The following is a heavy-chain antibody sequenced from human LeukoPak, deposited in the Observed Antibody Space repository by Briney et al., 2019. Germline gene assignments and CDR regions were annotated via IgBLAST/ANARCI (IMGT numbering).Heavy chain of an antibody. V-gene: IGHV4-34*01. CDR1: GGSFSGYY. Sequence: SETLSLTCAVYGGSFSGYYWSWIRQPPGKGLECIGEINHSGSTNYNPSLKSRVTISVDTSKNQFSLKLSSVTAADTAVYYCARLDGSGSYYYYGMDVWGKGTTVTVSS. J-gene: IGHJ6*04. CDR2: INHSGST. D-gene: IGHD3-10*01. CDR3: ARLDGSGSYYYYGMDV.